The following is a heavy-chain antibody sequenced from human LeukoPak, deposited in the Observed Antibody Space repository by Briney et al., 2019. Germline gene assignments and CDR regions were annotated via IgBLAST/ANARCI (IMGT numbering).Heavy chain of an antibody. CDR2: ISGSGHDI. D-gene: IGHD4-11*01. Sequence: KPGGSLTLSCVVSGFSFSDSYMTWIRQTPGKGLESLAYISGSGHDIYYTDSVKGRFTISRDNAKDSLYLQMNGLRPEDTALYYCTTSDINYRPFDNWGQGTLVTVSS. CDR1: GFSFSDSY. CDR3: TTSDINYRPFDN. J-gene: IGHJ4*02. V-gene: IGHV3-11*01.